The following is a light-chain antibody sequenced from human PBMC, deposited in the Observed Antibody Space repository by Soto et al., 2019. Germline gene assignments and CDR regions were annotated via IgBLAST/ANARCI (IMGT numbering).Light chain of an antibody. J-gene: IGLJ3*02. Sequence: QSALTQPPSASGSPGQSVTISCTGTSGDVGGYNFVSWYQQHPGKAPKLMIYEVTQRPSGVPHRFSGSKSGNTAPLTGSGLQAVEEADYYCSSYAGSNNLLFGGGTKLTVL. V-gene: IGLV2-8*01. CDR1: SGDVGGYNF. CDR3: SSYAGSNNLL. CDR2: EVT.